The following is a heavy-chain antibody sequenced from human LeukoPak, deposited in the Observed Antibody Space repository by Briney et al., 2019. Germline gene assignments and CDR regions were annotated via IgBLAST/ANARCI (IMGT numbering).Heavy chain of an antibody. CDR3: ARDHKTPGLVFDN. Sequence: GGSLRLSCAASGFTFSSYWMSWVRQAPGKGLEWVANIKQDGSEIYYVDSVKGRFTISRDNAKNSLYLQMNSLRGEDTAIYYCARDHKTPGLVFDNWGQGTLVTVSS. CDR2: IKQDGSEI. D-gene: IGHD6-19*01. V-gene: IGHV3-7*01. CDR1: GFTFSSYW. J-gene: IGHJ4*02.